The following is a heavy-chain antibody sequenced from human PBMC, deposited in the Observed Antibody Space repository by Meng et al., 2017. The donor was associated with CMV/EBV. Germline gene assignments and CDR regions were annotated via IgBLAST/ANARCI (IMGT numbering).Heavy chain of an antibody. J-gene: IGHJ4*02. D-gene: IGHD5-24*01. CDR2: IYYSGST. Sequence: GSLRLSCTVSGGSISSSSYYWGWIRQPPGKGLEWIGSIYYSGSTYYNPSLKSRVTISVDTSKNQFSLKLSSVTAADTAVYYCARLGDGYNSGYFDHWGQGTLVTVSS. CDR3: ARLGDGYNSGYFDH. CDR1: GGSISSSSYY. V-gene: IGHV4-39*01.